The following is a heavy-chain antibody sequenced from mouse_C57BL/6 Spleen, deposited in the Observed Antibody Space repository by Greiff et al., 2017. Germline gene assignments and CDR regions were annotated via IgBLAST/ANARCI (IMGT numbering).Heavy chain of an antibody. Sequence: EVQLQESGAELVRPGASVKLSCTASGFNIKDDYMHWVKQRPEQGLEWIGWIDPENGDTEYASKFQGKATITADTSSNTAYLQLSSLTSEDTAVYYCTTGDYDYDDGVMDYWGQGISVTVSS. CDR1: GFNIKDDY. J-gene: IGHJ4*01. CDR2: IDPENGDT. V-gene: IGHV14-4*01. D-gene: IGHD2-4*01. CDR3: TTGDYDYDDGVMDY.